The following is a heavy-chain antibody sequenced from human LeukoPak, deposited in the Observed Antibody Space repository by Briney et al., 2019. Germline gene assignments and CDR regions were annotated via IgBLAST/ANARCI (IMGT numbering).Heavy chain of an antibody. CDR1: GFTFSSYW. Sequence: SGGPLRLSCAASGFTFSSYWMSWVRQAPGKGLEWVANIKQDGSEKYYVDSVKGRFTISRDNAKNSLYLQMNSLRADDTAVYYCARDPDGDSDFDYWGQGSLVTVSS. D-gene: IGHD4-17*01. CDR3: ARDPDGDSDFDY. CDR2: IKQDGSEK. J-gene: IGHJ4*02. V-gene: IGHV3-7*05.